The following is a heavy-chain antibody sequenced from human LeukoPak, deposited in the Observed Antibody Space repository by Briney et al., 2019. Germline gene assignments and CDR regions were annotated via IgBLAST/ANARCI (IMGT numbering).Heavy chain of an antibody. V-gene: IGHV3-66*02. D-gene: IGHD3-10*01. CDR3: ARGDYYGSGSYYSAYYYGMDV. CDR2: IYSGGST. CDR1: GLTVSSNY. Sequence: GGSLRLSCAASGLTVSSNYMSWVRQAPGKGLEWVSVIYSGGSTYYADSVKGRFTISRDNSKNTLYLQMNSLRTEDTAVYYCARGDYYGSGSYYSAYYYGMDVWGQGTTVTVSS. J-gene: IGHJ6*02.